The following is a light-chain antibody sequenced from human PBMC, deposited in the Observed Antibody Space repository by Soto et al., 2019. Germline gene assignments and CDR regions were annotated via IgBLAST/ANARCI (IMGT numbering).Light chain of an antibody. CDR3: QHYNNWPFT. Sequence: DIVMTQSPDYLALSLGERATINCKSSQSILHSSNNKICLAWYQQKPGQPPKVLIYWASNRESGVPDRFSGSGSGTDFTLTISRLEPEDFAVYYCQHYNNWPFTFGQRTKV. CDR2: WAS. CDR1: QSILHSSNNKIC. V-gene: IGKV4-1*01. J-gene: IGKJ2*01.